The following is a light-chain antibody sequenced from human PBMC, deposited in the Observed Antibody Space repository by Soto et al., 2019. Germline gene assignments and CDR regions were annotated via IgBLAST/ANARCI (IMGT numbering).Light chain of an antibody. CDR2: AAS. V-gene: IGKV3-15*01. Sequence: EIVMTQSPATLSVSPGEKATLSCRASQSVSSNLAWYQQKPGQAPTLLIYAASARATGIPVRFSGSRSGTEFTLPSSSLQSEDSAVYYCHQYNSWPRGTFGPGTKVEIK. CDR1: QSVSSN. CDR3: HQYNSWPRGT. J-gene: IGKJ3*01.